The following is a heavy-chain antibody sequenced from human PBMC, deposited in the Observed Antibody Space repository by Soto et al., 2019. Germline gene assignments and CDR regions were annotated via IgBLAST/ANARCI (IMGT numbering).Heavy chain of an antibody. CDR2: IYYSGST. J-gene: IGHJ6*02. D-gene: IGHD3-22*01. CDR1: GGSISSSSYY. Sequence: PSETLSLTCTVSGGSISSSSYYWGWIRQPPGKGLEWIGSIYYSGSTYYNPSLKSRVTISVDTSKNQFSLKLSSVTAADTAVYYCARQNYDSSGYYYFYYYGMDVWGQGTTVT. CDR3: ARQNYDSSGYYYFYYYGMDV. V-gene: IGHV4-39*01.